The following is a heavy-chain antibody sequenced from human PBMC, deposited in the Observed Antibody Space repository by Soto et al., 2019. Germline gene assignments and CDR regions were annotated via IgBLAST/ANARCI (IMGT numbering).Heavy chain of an antibody. J-gene: IGHJ4*01. Sequence: GGSLRLSCASSGFTFIDYYMNWIRQAPGQGLEWLSFINPRGETRYIADSIRGRFTFSRDNARRSLYVQMNSLRAEDTAVYYCARSGLPLIEILDYWGHGTLVTVSS. CDR2: INPRGETR. CDR1: GFTFIDYY. V-gene: IGHV3-11*01. D-gene: IGHD1-1*01. CDR3: ARSGLPLIEILDY.